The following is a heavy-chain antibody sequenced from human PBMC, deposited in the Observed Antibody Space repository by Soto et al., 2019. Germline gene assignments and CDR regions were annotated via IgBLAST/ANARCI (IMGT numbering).Heavy chain of an antibody. CDR3: ASGDDYVWGSYRPKKSPRGYFDY. V-gene: IGHV4-39*01. CDR1: GGSISSSSYY. Sequence: NPSETLSLTCTVSGGSISSSSYYWGWIRQPPGKGLEWIGSIYYSGSTYYNPSLKSRVTISVDTSKNQFSLKLISVTAADTAVYYCASGDDYVWGSYRPKKSPRGYFDYWGQGTLVTVSS. CDR2: IYYSGST. J-gene: IGHJ4*02. D-gene: IGHD3-16*02.